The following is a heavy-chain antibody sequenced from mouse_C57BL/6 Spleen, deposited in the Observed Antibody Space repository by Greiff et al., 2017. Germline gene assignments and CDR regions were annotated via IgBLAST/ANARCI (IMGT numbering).Heavy chain of an antibody. D-gene: IGHD2-4*01. V-gene: IGHV1-52*01. CDR3: ARWDYDYYYFDY. Sequence: VQLQQPGAELVRPGSSVKLSCKASGYTFTSYWMHWVKQRPIQGLEWIGNIDPSDSETHYNQKFKDKATLTVDKSSSTAYMQLSSLTSEDSAVYYCARWDYDYYYFDYWGQGTTLTVSS. CDR1: GYTFTSYW. J-gene: IGHJ2*01. CDR2: IDPSDSET.